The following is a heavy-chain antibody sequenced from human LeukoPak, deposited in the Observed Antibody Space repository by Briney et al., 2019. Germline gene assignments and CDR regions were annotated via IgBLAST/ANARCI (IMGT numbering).Heavy chain of an antibody. CDR1: GYSFTSYW. CDR3: ARLPDSSGYYYYYGMDV. Sequence: GESLKISCKGSGYSFTSYWIGWVRQMPGKGLEWMGIIYPGDSDTRYSPSFQGQVTISAGKSISTAYLQWSSLKASDTAIYYCARLPDSSGYYYYYGMDVWGQGTMVTVSS. J-gene: IGHJ6*02. CDR2: IYPGDSDT. D-gene: IGHD3-22*01. V-gene: IGHV5-51*01.